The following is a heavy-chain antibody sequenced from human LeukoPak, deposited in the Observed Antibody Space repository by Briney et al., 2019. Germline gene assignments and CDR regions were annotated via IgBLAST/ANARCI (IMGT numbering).Heavy chain of an antibody. J-gene: IGHJ5*02. D-gene: IGHD3-10*01. CDR1: GYTFTGYY. CDR2: INPNNGCT. Sequence: ASVKVSCKACGYTFTGYYIHWVLQAPGHGLEWMGWINPNNGCTHSAQKFQGRVTKTRDTSIRTTYMQLTRLRSHDTAVYNCARVSSAYYVAGSYRTWFFPWGQKTLFTVSS. V-gene: IGHV1-2*02. CDR3: ARVSSAYYVAGSYRTWFFP.